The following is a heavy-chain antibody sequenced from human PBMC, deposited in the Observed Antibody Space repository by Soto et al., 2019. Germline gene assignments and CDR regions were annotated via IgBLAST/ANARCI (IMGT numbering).Heavy chain of an antibody. CDR3: ARGTMGYYYGSGSYSTFGY. J-gene: IGHJ4*02. D-gene: IGHD3-10*01. Sequence: QVQLVQSGAEVKKPGASVKVSCKASGYTFTSYDINWVRQATGQGLEWMGWMNPNSGNTGYAQKFQGRVTMTRNTSISTAYMELSSLGSEDTAVYYCARGTMGYYYGSGSYSTFGYWGQGTLVTVSS. V-gene: IGHV1-8*01. CDR2: MNPNSGNT. CDR1: GYTFTSYD.